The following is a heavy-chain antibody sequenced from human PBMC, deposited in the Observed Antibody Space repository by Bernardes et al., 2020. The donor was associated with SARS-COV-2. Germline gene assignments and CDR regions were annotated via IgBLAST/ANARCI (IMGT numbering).Heavy chain of an antibody. J-gene: IGHJ5*02. Sequence: ASVKVSCKVSGYTLTELSMHWVRQAPGKGLEWMGGFDPEDGETIYARKFQGRVTMTEDTSTDTAYMELSSLRSEDTAVYYCATAPAMVRANWFDPWGQGTLVTVSS. CDR1: GYTLTELS. CDR3: ATAPAMVRANWFDP. D-gene: IGHD3-10*01. V-gene: IGHV1-24*01. CDR2: FDPEDGET.